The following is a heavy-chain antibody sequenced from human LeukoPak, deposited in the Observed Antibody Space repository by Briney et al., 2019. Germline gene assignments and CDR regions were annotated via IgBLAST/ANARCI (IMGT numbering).Heavy chain of an antibody. CDR3: VXGAGGPRNYVLDY. V-gene: IGHV3-74*01. J-gene: IGHJ4*02. D-gene: IGHD3-10*02. Sequence: GGSLRLSCAASGFTFSAYWMSWVRQAPGMGXXXXXXLNSDGTTINXXXXXXXXFTISRDNAKNTVYLQMSGLRDDDTALYFCVXGAGGPRNYVLDYWGQGALVSVSS. CDR2: LNSDGTTI. CDR1: GFTFSAYW.